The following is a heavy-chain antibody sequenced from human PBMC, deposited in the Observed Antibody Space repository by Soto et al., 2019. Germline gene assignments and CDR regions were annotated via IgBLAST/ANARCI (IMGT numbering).Heavy chain of an antibody. D-gene: IGHD1-26*01. CDR1: GGSISSSSYY. V-gene: IGHV4-39*01. CDR2: IYHSGST. J-gene: IGHJ4*02. Sequence: QLQLQESGPGLVKPSETLSLTCTVSGGSISSSSYYWGWIRQPPGKGLEWIGSIYHSGSTYYNPSLTSRVTISVDTPKNQFSLKLSSVTAADTAVYYCASGIVGATAFDYWGQGTLVTVSS. CDR3: ASGIVGATAFDY.